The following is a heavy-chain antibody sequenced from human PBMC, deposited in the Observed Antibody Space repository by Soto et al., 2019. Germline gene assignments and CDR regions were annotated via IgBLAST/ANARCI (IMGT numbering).Heavy chain of an antibody. CDR1: GGSFSGYY. CDR2: INHSGST. J-gene: IGHJ5*02. D-gene: IGHD6-6*01. V-gene: IGHV4-34*01. CDR3: ARGRQLREFDP. Sequence: QVQLQQWGAGLLKPSETLSLTCAVCGGSFSGYYWSWIRQPPGKGLEWIGEINHSGSTNYNPSLKSRVTISVDTSKNQFSLKLSSVTAADTAVYYCARGRQLREFDPWGQGTLVTVSS.